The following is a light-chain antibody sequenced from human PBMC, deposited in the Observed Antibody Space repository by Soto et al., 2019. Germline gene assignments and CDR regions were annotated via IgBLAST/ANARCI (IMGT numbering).Light chain of an antibody. CDR3: QQFNNYSLT. Sequence: AIQLTQSPSSLSASVGDRVTITCRASQGISSALAWYQQTPGKAPKLLIYDASSLEGGVPSRFSGSGSVTDFTLTISSLQTEDFATYYCQQFNNYSLTFGGGTKVEIK. CDR2: DAS. CDR1: QGISSA. J-gene: IGKJ4*01. V-gene: IGKV1D-13*01.